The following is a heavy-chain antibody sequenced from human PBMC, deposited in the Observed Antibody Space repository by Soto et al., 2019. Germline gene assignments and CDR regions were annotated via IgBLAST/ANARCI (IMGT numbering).Heavy chain of an antibody. CDR3: ARDLPGCYHYYGMDV. J-gene: IGHJ6*02. Sequence: PGGSLRLSCAASGFTFSSYAMHWVRQAPGKGLEWVAVISYDGSNKYYADSVKGRFTISRDNSKNTLYLQMNSLRAEDTAVYYCARDLPGCYHYYGMDVWGQGTTVTAP. CDR2: ISYDGSNK. V-gene: IGHV3-30-3*01. D-gene: IGHD2-8*01. CDR1: GFTFSSYA.